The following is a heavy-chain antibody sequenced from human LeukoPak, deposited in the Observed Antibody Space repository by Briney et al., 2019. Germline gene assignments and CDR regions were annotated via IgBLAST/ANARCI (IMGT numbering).Heavy chain of an antibody. CDR2: ITTASDYI. D-gene: IGHD4-11*01. CDR1: GFTFSTYT. J-gene: IGHJ5*02. CDR3: ARDRDYSNR. V-gene: IGHV3-21*01. Sequence: GGSLRLSCAASGFTFSTYTMNWVRQAPGKGLEWVSSITTASDYIYYADSVKGRFTISRDNAKNSLYLQMDSLRTEDTAVYYCARDRDYSNRWGQGTLVTVSS.